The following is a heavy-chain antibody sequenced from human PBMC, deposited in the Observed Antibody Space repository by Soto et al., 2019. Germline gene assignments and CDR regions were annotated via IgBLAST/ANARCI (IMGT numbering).Heavy chain of an antibody. CDR3: ARYQWWVTTVTLYAFDI. J-gene: IGHJ3*02. CDR1: GYTFTSYG. Sequence: ASVKVSCKASGYTFTSYGISWVRQAPGQGLEWMGWISAYNGNTNYAQKLQGRVTMTTDTPTSTAYMELRSLRSDDTAVYYCARYQWWVTTVTLYAFDIWGQGTMVTVSS. D-gene: IGHD4-17*01. CDR2: ISAYNGNT. V-gene: IGHV1-18*01.